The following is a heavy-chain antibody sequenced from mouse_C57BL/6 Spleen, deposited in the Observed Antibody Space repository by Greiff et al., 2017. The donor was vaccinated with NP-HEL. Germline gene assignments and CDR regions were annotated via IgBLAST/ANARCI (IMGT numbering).Heavy chain of an antibody. V-gene: IGHV1-81*01. D-gene: IGHD2-3*01. Sequence: QVQLQQSGAELARPGASVKLSCKASGYTFTSYGISWVKQRTGQGLEWIGEIYPRSGNTYYNEKFKGKATLTADKSSSTAYMELRSLTSEDSAVYFCARMGGWLLSPDYWGQGTTLTVAT. CDR2: IYPRSGNT. CDR3: ARMGGWLLSPDY. J-gene: IGHJ2*01. CDR1: GYTFTSYG.